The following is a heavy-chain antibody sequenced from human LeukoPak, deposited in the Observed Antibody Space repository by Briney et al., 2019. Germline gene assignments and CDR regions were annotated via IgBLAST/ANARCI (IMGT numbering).Heavy chain of an antibody. J-gene: IGHJ5*02. CDR2: IIPILGIA. D-gene: IGHD2-15*01. CDR1: GGTFSSYA. V-gene: IGHV1-69*04. Sequence: GASVKVSCKASGGTFSSYAISWVRQAPGHGLEWMGRIIPILGIANYAQKFQGRVTITADKSTSTAYMELSSLRSEDTAVYYCARGPTRLGYCSGGSCQNWFDPWGQGTLVTVSS. CDR3: ARGPTRLGYCSGGSCQNWFDP.